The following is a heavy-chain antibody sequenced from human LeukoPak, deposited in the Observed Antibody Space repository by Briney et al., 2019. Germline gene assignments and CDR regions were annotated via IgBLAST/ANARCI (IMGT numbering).Heavy chain of an antibody. CDR3: ARDLRITVSVAEKMNSGY. J-gene: IGHJ4*02. D-gene: IGHD6-19*01. Sequence: ASVKVSCKASGYTFTNYGISWVRQAPGQGLEWMGWISANNGNTNYAQKLQGRVTMTTDTSTITAYMELRSLRSDDTAVYYCARDLRITVSVAEKMNSGYWGQGTLVTVSS. CDR1: GYTFTNYG. CDR2: ISANNGNT. V-gene: IGHV1-18*01.